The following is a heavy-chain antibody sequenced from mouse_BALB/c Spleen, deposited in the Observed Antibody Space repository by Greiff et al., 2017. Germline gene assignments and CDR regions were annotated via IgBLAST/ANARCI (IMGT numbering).Heavy chain of an antibody. V-gene: IGHV1-18*01. CDR3: AYGYDVGFAY. CDR1: GYTFTDYN. J-gene: IGHJ3*01. Sequence: VQLKESGPELVKPGASVKIPCKASGYTFTDYNMDWVKQSHGKSLEWIGDINPNNGGTIYNQKFKGKATLTVDKSSSTAYMELRSLTSEDTAVYYCAYGYDVGFAYWGQGTLVTVSA. D-gene: IGHD2-2*01. CDR2: INPNNGGT.